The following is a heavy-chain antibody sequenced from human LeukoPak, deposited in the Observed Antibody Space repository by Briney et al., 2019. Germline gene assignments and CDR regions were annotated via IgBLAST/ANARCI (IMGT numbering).Heavy chain of an antibody. CDR2: IRYDGSNK. D-gene: IGHD3-16*02. J-gene: IGHJ3*02. Sequence: GGSLRLSCAVSGFTFSSYGMHWVRQAPGKGLEWVAFIRYDGSNKYYADSVKGRFTISRDNSKNTLYLQMNSLRAEDTAVYYCAKLNVWGSYRSYDAFDIWGQGTMVTVSS. CDR3: AKLNVWGSYRSYDAFDI. CDR1: GFTFSSYG. V-gene: IGHV3-30*02.